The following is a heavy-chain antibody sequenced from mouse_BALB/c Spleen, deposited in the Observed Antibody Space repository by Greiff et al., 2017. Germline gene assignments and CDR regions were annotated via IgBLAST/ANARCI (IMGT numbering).Heavy chain of an antibody. CDR3: TRTDYGSSYYFDY. D-gene: IGHD1-1*01. CDR2: IYPGNSDT. V-gene: IGHV1-5*01. CDR1: GYTFTSYW. Sequence: EVMLVESGTVLARPGASVKMSCKASGYTFTSYWMHWVKQRPGQGLEWIGAIYPGNSDTSYNHKFKGKAKLTAVTSTSTAYMELSSLTNEDSAVYYCTRTDYGSSYYFDYWGQGTTLTVSS. J-gene: IGHJ2*01.